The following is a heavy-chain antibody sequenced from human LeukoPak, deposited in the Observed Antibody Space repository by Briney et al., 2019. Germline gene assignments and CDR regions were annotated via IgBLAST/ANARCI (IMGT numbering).Heavy chain of an antibody. V-gene: IGHV3-21*01. J-gene: IGHJ3*02. CDR2: ISSSSSYI. CDR1: GFTFSSYA. D-gene: IGHD3-10*01. CDR3: AREVVRGAPTPFDI. Sequence: GGSLRLSCAASGFTFSSYAVSWVRQAPGKGLEWVSSISSSSSYIYYADSVKGRFTISRDNAKNSLYLQMNSLRAEDTAVYYCAREVVRGAPTPFDIWGQGTMVTVSS.